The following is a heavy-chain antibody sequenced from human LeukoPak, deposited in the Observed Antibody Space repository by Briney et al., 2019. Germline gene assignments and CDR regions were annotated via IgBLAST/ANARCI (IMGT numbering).Heavy chain of an antibody. CDR2: ISGSGGST. D-gene: IGHD3-9*01. CDR1: GFTFSSYA. Sequence: PGGSLRLSSAASGFTFSSYAMSWVRQAPGKGLEWVSAISGSGGSTYYAASVKGRFTISRDNSKNTLYLQMNSLRAEDTAVYYCAKGGRYFDWLPDYWGQGTLVTVSS. V-gene: IGHV3-23*01. CDR3: AKGGRYFDWLPDY. J-gene: IGHJ4*02.